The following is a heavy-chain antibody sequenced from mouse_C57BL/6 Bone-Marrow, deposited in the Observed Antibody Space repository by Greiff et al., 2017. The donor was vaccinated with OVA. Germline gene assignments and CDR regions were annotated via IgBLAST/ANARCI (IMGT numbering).Heavy chain of an antibody. V-gene: IGHV1-72*01. CDR3: ARSRQLRLRRNAMDY. J-gene: IGHJ4*01. CDR1: GYTFTSYW. Sequence: QVQLQQPGAELVKPGASVKLSCKASGYTFTSYWMHWVKQRPGRGLEWIGRIDPNSGGTKYNEKFKSKATMTVDKPSSTAYMQLSSLTSEDSAVYYGARSRQLRLRRNAMDYWGQGTSVTVSS. D-gene: IGHD3-2*02. CDR2: IDPNSGGT.